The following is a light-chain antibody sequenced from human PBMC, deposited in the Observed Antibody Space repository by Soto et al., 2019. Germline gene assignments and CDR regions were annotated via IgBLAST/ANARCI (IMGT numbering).Light chain of an antibody. V-gene: IGLV2-11*01. CDR1: SSDVGGYNY. CDR2: DVS. CDR3: CSYAGSYTHYV. J-gene: IGLJ1*01. Sequence: QSALTQPRSVSGPPGQSVTISCTGTSSDVGGYNYVSWYQQHPGKAPKLMIYDVSKRPSGVPDRFSGSKSGNTASLTISGLQAEDEADYYCCSYAGSYTHYVFGTGTKLTVL.